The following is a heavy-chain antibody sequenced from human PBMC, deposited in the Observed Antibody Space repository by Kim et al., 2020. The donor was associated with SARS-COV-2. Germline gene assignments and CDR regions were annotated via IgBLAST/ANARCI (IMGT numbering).Heavy chain of an antibody. CDR1: GYAFTTYS. CDR2: INPSGGST. Sequence: ASVKVSCKASGYAFTTYSIHWVRQAPRQGLECIGMINPSGGSTTYAQKFQGGATLTRDTSTSTVYMELSSLRSEDTAVYYCVRGSPEDYYDRVIFHYYGMDVWGLGTTVTVSS. CDR3: VRGSPEDYYDRVIFHYYGMDV. V-gene: IGHV1-46*01. D-gene: IGHD3-22*01. J-gene: IGHJ6*02.